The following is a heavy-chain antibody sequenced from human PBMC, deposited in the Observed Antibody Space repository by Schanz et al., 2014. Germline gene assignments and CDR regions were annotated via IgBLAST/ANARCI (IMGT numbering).Heavy chain of an antibody. J-gene: IGHJ4*02. D-gene: IGHD6-19*01. CDR1: GFTVSANY. Sequence: VQLVESGGGLVQPGGSLRLSCAVSGFTVSANYMIWVRQPPGKGLEWVSLIDYAGSTNYADSVKGRMTVSRDTSKNALFLQMNNLRAEDTAVYYCASPPISVAGRLADYWGQGILXAVSS. CDR2: IDYAGST. CDR3: ASPPISVAGRLADY. V-gene: IGHV3-66*01.